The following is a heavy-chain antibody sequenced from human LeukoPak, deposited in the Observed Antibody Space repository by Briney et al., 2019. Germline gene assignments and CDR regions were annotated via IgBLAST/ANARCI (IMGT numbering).Heavy chain of an antibody. J-gene: IGHJ4*02. CDR2: ISNDGSRK. Sequence: GGSLRLSCAASEFTFNSYWMSWVRQAPGKGLEWVAIISNDGSRKYYAHSVEGRFTISRDNSKNTLYLQMDSLRAEDTAVYYCARDRAWNYFDYWGQGTLVTVSS. D-gene: IGHD3-3*01. CDR3: ARDRAWNYFDY. CDR1: EFTFNSYW. V-gene: IGHV3-30*03.